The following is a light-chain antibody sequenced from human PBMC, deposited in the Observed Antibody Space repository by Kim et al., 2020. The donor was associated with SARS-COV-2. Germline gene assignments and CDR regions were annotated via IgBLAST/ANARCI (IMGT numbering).Light chain of an antibody. V-gene: IGKV3-20*01. CDR2: GAS. CDR1: QSVSSID. Sequence: SPGERPTLSCRASQSVSSIDLAWYQQQPGQAPRLLIYGASSRATGIPDRFSGSASGTDFTLTINRLEPEDFAVYYCQQYDISHWTFGQGTKVDIK. CDR3: QQYDISHWT. J-gene: IGKJ1*01.